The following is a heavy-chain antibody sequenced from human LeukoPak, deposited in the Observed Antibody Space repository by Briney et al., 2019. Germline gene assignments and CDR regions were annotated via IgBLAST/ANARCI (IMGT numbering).Heavy chain of an antibody. D-gene: IGHD3-10*01. CDR1: GFTFRSYA. CDR3: AKDSTDLLWFGELPIGGMDV. J-gene: IGHJ6*02. Sequence: GGSLRLSCGTSGFTFRSYAMSWVRQAPGKGLDWVSGISGTGGSTYYADSVKGRFTVSRDNSKNTLYLQMNSLRVEDTAVYYCAKDSTDLLWFGELPIGGMDVWGQGTTVTVSS. V-gene: IGHV3-23*01. CDR2: ISGTGGST.